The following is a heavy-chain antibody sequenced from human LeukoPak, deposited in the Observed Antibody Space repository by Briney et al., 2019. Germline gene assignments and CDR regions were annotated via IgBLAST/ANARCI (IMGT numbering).Heavy chain of an antibody. CDR1: GFTFNSYR. D-gene: IGHD3/OR15-3a*01. CDR2: ISSGSSTI. CDR3: ARVYRNEEDFWTPNNYMDV. V-gene: IGHV3-48*01. Sequence: GGSLRLSCAASGFTFNSYRMNWVRQAPGKGLEWVSYISSGSSTIDYADSVKGRFTISRDNAKNSLYLQMNSLRAEDTAVYYCARVYRNEEDFWTPNNYMDVWGKGTTVTVSS. J-gene: IGHJ6*03.